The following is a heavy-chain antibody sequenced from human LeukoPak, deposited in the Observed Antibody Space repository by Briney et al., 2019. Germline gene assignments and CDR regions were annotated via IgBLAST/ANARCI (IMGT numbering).Heavy chain of an antibody. CDR2: INSDGSST. D-gene: IGHD1-1*01. J-gene: IGHJ6*02. CDR3: AREGTVDPYYYYYGMDV. Sequence: GGSLRLSCAASGNYWMHWVRQAPGKGLVWVSHINSDGSSTSYADSVKGRFTISRDNAKNTLYLQMNSLRAKDTAVYYCAREGTVDPYYYYYGMDVWGQGTTVTVSS. CDR1: GNYW. V-gene: IGHV3-74*01.